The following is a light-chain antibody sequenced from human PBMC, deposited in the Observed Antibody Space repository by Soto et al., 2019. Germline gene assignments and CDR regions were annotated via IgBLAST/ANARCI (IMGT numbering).Light chain of an antibody. CDR3: QQYVTSPRLT. CDR2: GAF. J-gene: IGKJ4*01. CDR1: QSVSSSY. V-gene: IGKV3-20*01. Sequence: EIVLTQSPGTLSLSPGERATLSCRASQSVSSSYLAWYQQRPGQAPRLLIYGAFRRATGIPDSFSGSGSGTDFTFTISRLEPEDFAFYYCQQYVTSPRLTFGGGTKVEI.